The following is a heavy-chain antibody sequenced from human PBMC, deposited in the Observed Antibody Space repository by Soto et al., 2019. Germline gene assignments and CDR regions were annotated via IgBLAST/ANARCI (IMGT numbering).Heavy chain of an antibody. CDR1: GFTFSASY. CDR2: ISGTGSTI. J-gene: IGHJ4*02. CDR3: SGDPLTVAYSSFDY. Sequence: QVQLVESGGGLVKPGGSLRLSCAASGFTFSASYMSWIRQAPGRGLEWVSHISGTGSTIYYAESVKGRLTISRDNAKNSMDLQMKSLRVEDKAVYYCSGDPLTVAYSSFDYWGQGTLVTVS. D-gene: IGHD2-15*01. V-gene: IGHV3-11*01.